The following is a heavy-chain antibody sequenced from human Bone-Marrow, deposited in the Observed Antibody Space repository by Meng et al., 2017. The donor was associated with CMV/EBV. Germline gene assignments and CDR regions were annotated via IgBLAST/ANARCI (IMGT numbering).Heavy chain of an antibody. J-gene: IGHJ4*02. V-gene: IGHV3-21*01. Sequence: GESLKISCAASGSTFSSYNMNWVRQAPGKGLEWVSSISSSTSYIYYADSLKGRFTTSRDNAKNSLYLQMNSLRAEDTAVYYCARVRTSCSGGSCYYGRVDYWGQGTGVTGSS. D-gene: IGHD2-15*01. CDR2: ISSSTSYI. CDR1: GSTFSSYN. CDR3: ARVRTSCSGGSCYYGRVDY.